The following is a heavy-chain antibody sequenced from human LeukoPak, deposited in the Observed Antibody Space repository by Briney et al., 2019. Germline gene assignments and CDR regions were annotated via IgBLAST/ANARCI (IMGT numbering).Heavy chain of an antibody. CDR1: GFTFSSYT. CDR2: ISSSSSFI. V-gene: IGHV3-21*01. Sequence: GGSLRLSCAASGFTFSSYTMNWVRQAPGKGLEWVSSISSSSSFIYYADSLRGRFTISRDNAKNSLFLQMISLRVEDTAVYYCARFSVTTRPTTSYAFDIWGQGTMVTVSS. CDR3: ARFSVTTRPTTSYAFDI. J-gene: IGHJ3*02. D-gene: IGHD4-17*01.